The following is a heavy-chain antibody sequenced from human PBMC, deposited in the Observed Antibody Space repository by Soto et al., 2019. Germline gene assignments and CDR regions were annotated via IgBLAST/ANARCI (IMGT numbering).Heavy chain of an antibody. CDR3: ARIAASGRGWDV. Sequence: EVQLVESGGGLVQPGGSLRLSCVDSGFTFSSYWMSWVRQAPVKGLEWVGNIKQDGSEENYVDSVKGRFTISRDNAKTSTYLQMNSLRVEDTAVYYCARIAASGRGWDVWGQGTTVVVSS. CDR2: IKQDGSEE. V-gene: IGHV3-7*01. CDR1: GFTFSSYW. J-gene: IGHJ6*02. D-gene: IGHD6-13*01.